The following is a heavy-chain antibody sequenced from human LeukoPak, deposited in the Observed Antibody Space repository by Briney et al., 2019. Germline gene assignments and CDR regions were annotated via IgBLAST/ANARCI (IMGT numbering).Heavy chain of an antibody. CDR3: ARVVVVVAATYFDY. J-gene: IGHJ4*02. V-gene: IGHV3-66*01. Sequence: PGGSLRLSCAASGFTVSSNYMSWVRQAPGKGLEWVSVIYSGGSTYYADSVKGRFTISRDNSKNTLYLQMNSLRAEDTAVYYCARVVVVVAATYFDYWGQGTLVTVSS. D-gene: IGHD2-15*01. CDR2: IYSGGST. CDR1: GFTVSSNY.